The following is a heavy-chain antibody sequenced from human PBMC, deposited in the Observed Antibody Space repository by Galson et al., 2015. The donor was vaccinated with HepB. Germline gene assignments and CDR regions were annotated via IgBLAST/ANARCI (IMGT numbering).Heavy chain of an antibody. J-gene: IGHJ4*02. CDR1: GDSVSSNSAA. CDR3: ARDRTPAIEMATSILDY. Sequence: CAISGDSVSSNSAAWNWIRQSPSRGLEWLGRTYYRSKWYNDYAVSVKSRITINPDTSKNQFSLQLNSVTPEDTAVYYCARDRTPAIEMATSILDYWGQGTLVTVSS. D-gene: IGHD5-24*01. V-gene: IGHV6-1*01. CDR2: TYYRSKWYN.